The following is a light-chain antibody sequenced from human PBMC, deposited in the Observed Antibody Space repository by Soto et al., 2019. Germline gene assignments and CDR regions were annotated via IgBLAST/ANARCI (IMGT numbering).Light chain of an antibody. J-gene: IGKJ3*01. CDR2: GAS. CDR1: QTVSSS. V-gene: IGKV3-20*01. Sequence: EIVLTQSPATLSLSPGERATLSCRASQTVSSSLAWYQQRPGQAPRVVIYGASSRATGIPERFSGSGSGTDFTLTISRLEPEDFAVYYCQQYGRSPFTFGPGTKVDIK. CDR3: QQYGRSPFT.